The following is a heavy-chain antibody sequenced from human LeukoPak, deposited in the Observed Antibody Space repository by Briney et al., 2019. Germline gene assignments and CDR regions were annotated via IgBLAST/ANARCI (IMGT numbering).Heavy chain of an antibody. CDR1: GGSISSGSSDYY. D-gene: IGHD3-10*01. V-gene: IGHV4-39*01. Sequence: SETLSLTCTVSGGSISSGSSDYYWGWLRLPPGKGLDWIGSISDSGRTYYNPSLKSRVTVSVDTSKNQFSLNLSSVTAADTAVYYCARQFGSGLWYFDLWGRGTLVTVSS. CDR2: ISDSGRT. J-gene: IGHJ2*01. CDR3: ARQFGSGLWYFDL.